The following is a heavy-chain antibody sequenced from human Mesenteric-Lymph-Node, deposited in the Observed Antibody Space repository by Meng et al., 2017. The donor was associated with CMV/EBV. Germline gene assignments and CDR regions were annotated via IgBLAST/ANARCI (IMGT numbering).Heavy chain of an antibody. CDR2: IHGGGISP. V-gene: IGHV3-23*03. D-gene: IGHD2-2*02. CDR1: GFTFSNYA. Sequence: GESLKISCAASGFTFSNYAMNWVRQAPGKGLEWVSGIHGGGISPIYAASVKGRFTISRDNSKNTLYLQMNSLRAEDTAVYYCAKDAQDCSSTSCYTIYYYYGMDVWGQGTTVTVSS. CDR3: AKDAQDCSSTSCYTIYYYYGMDV. J-gene: IGHJ6*02.